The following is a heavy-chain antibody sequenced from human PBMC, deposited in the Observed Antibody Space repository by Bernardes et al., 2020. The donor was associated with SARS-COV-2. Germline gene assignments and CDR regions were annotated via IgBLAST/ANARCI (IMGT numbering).Heavy chain of an antibody. V-gene: IGHV3-9*01. CDR2: ISWNSGSI. CDR1: GFTFDDYA. J-gene: IGHJ4*02. CDR3: AKDGAYYYDSSVYYAN. Sequence: GGSLRLSCAASGFTFDDYAMHWVRQAPGKGLEWVSGISWNSGSIGYADSVKGRFTISRDNAKNSLYLQMNSLRAEDTALYYCAKDGAYYYDSSVYYANWGQGTLVTVSS. D-gene: IGHD3-22*01.